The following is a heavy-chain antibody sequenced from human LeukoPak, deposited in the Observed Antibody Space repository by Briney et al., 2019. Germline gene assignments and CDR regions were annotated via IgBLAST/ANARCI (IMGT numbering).Heavy chain of an antibody. D-gene: IGHD6-19*01. J-gene: IGHJ4*02. CDR2: IYYSGST. CDR1: GGSISSYY. CDR3: ATYSSGWYIDY. Sequence: SETLSLTCTVSGGSISSYYWSWIRQPPGKGLEWIGYIYYSGSTNYNPSLKSRVTISVETSKNEFSLKLRSVTAADTAVYYCATYSSGWYIDYWGQGTLVTVSS. V-gene: IGHV4-59*01.